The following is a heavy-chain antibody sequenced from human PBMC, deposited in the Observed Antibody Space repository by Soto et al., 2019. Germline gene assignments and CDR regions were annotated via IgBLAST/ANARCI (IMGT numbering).Heavy chain of an antibody. Sequence: QLQLQESGSGLVKPSQTLSLTCAVSGGSISSGGYSWSWIRQPPGKGLEWIGYIYHSGSTYYNPSLKSRVSXXLXRSKKQFSLKLSSVTAAETAVYYCARGMTTVTTLDYWGQGTLVTVSS. V-gene: IGHV4-30-2*01. CDR1: GGSISSGGYS. CDR3: ARGMTTVTTLDY. J-gene: IGHJ4*02. CDR2: IYHSGST. D-gene: IGHD4-17*01.